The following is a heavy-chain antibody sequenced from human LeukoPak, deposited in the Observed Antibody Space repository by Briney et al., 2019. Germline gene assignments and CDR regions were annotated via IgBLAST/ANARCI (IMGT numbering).Heavy chain of an antibody. J-gene: IGHJ4*02. Sequence: PGGALRLSCAASGVTFSNYAMNWVRHALGEGLGWGSSINGVGVSTYYADSVRGRFTLSRDNYKNTLYLQMNSLRAEDTAVYYCAKPARTDYADYWGQGTLVTVSS. D-gene: IGHD1-14*01. V-gene: IGHV3-23*01. CDR3: AKPARTDYADY. CDR2: INGVGVST. CDR1: GVTFSNYA.